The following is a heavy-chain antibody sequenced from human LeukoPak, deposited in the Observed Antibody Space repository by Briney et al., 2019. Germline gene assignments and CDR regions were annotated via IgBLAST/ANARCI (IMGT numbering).Heavy chain of an antibody. CDR2: ISYDGSNK. V-gene: IGHV3-30*03. CDR1: GFTFSSYG. J-gene: IGHJ6*02. D-gene: IGHD2-2*01. CDR3: ASPSSTPGMDV. Sequence: GRSLRLSCAASGFTFSSYGMHWVRQAPGTGLVGGAVISYDGSNKYYADSVKGRFTISRDNSKNTLYLQMNSLRAEDTAVYYCASPSSTPGMDVWGQGTTVTVSS.